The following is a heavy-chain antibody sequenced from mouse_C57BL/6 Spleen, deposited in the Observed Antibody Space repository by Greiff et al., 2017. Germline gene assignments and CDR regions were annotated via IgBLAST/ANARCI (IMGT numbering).Heavy chain of an antibody. CDR1: GFTFSDYY. CDR2: FNYDGSST. J-gene: IGHJ4*01. D-gene: IGHD2-5*01. CDR3: ARESYYSNYGAMDY. Sequence: EVQLVESEGGLVQPGSSMKLSCTASGFTFSDYYMDWVRQVPEKGLEWVANFNYDGSSTYSLDSLKGRFIISRYNAKNILYLQMSCLKSEDTATYYCARESYYSNYGAMDYWGQGTSVTVSS. V-gene: IGHV5-16*01.